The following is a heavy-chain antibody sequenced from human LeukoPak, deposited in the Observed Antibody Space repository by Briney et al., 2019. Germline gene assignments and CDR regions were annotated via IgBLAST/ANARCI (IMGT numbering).Heavy chain of an antibody. J-gene: IGHJ4*02. V-gene: IGHV1-69*05. D-gene: IGHD3-22*01. CDR3: ARHTDYYDSSGYFR. CDR1: GGTFSSYA. Sequence: ASVKVSCKASGGTFSSYAISWVRQAPGQGLEWMGRIIPIFGTANYAQKFQGRVTITTDESTSTAYMELSSLRSEDTAVYYCARHTDYYDSSGYFRWGQGTLVTVSS. CDR2: IIPIFGTA.